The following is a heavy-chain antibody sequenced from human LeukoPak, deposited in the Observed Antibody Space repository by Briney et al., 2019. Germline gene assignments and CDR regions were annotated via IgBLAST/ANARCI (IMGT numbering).Heavy chain of an antibody. CDR3: ARDQALGGSYTPLVYFDY. J-gene: IGHJ4*02. V-gene: IGHV1-2*02. CDR2: INPNSGGT. D-gene: IGHD1-26*01. CDR1: GYTFTGYY. Sequence: ASVKVSCKASGYTFTGYYMHWVRQAPGQGVEWMGWINPNSGGTNYAQKFQGRVTMTRDTSISTAYMELSRLRSNDTAVYYCARDQALGGSYTPLVYFDYWGQGTLVTVSS.